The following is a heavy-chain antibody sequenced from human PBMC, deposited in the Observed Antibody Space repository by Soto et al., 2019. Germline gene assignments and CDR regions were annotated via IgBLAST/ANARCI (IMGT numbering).Heavy chain of an antibody. CDR3: ARLASISMIGPSPYRMDV. CDR2: IYPGDSDT. Sequence: PGESLKISWKGSGYSFTSYWIGWVRQIPGKGLEWMGLIYPGDSDTRYSPSFQGQVTISAHKSISTAYLQWSSLKASDTAMYYCARLASISMIGPSPYRMDVWGQGTTVTVSS. V-gene: IGHV5-51*01. CDR1: GYSFTSYW. J-gene: IGHJ6*02. D-gene: IGHD3-22*01.